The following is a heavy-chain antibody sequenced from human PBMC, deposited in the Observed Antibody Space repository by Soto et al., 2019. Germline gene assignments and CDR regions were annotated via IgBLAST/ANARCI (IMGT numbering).Heavy chain of an antibody. D-gene: IGHD3-22*01. CDR2: INPNTGDS. CDR3: ARDRRYYEGSGAFEI. CDR1: RYTFTGFY. V-gene: IGHV1-2*02. Sequence: ASVKVSCNASRYTFTGFYLHWVRQAPGQGLEWMGWINPNTGDSNYAQKFQGRVTMTRDMSLTTAYMDLSSLRFDDTAVYYCARDRRYYEGSGAFEIGAQGTMVTVAS. J-gene: IGHJ3*02.